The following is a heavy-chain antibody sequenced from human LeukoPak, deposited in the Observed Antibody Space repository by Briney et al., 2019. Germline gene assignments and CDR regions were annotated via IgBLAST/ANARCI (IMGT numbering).Heavy chain of an antibody. Sequence: GGSLRLSCTASGFTFTDYIMHWVRQAPGKGLEWVSGISWNSGSIGYADSVKGRFTISRDNAKNSLYLQMNSLRAEDTAVYYCARVRIVLTEKYFQHWGQGTLVTVSS. D-gene: IGHD2-8*01. CDR3: ARVRIVLTEKYFQH. J-gene: IGHJ1*01. CDR2: ISWNSGSI. V-gene: IGHV3-9*01. CDR1: GFTFTDYI.